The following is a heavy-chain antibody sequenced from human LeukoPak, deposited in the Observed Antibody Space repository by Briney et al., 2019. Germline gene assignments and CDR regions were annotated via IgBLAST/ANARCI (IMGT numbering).Heavy chain of an antibody. V-gene: IGHV3-7*01. CDR3: ARVDITMVRGVNTNYYYYYGMDV. Sequence: GGSLRLSCAASGYTFSRYWMSWVRQAPGKGLEWVANIKQDGSEKYYVDSVKGRFTISRDNAKNSLYLQMNSLRAEDTAVYYCARVDITMVRGVNTNYYYYYGMDVWGQGTTVTVSS. J-gene: IGHJ6*02. D-gene: IGHD3-10*01. CDR1: GYTFSRYW. CDR2: IKQDGSEK.